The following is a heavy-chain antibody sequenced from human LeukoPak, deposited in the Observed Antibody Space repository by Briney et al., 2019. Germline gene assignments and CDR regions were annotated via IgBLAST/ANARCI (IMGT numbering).Heavy chain of an antibody. V-gene: IGHV1-46*01. D-gene: IGHD3-22*01. J-gene: IGHJ4*02. CDR3: ARRSGYYDSSGYYIHYFDY. CDR2: INPSGGST. CDR1: GYIFTNYY. Sequence: ASVKVSCKASGYIFTNYYMHWVRQAPGQGLEWMGIINPSGGSTSYAQKCQGRVTMTRDTSTSTVYMELSSLRSEDTAVYYCARRSGYYDSSGYYIHYFDYWGQGTLVTVSS.